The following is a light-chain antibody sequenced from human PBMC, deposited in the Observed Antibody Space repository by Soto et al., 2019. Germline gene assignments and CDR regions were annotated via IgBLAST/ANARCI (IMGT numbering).Light chain of an antibody. J-gene: IGKJ1*01. CDR3: QQYNNWPRT. V-gene: IGKV1-5*01. CDR1: QSISNW. CDR2: AAS. Sequence: DIHMTQSPSSLSASLGDRVTITLRASQSISNWLAWYQQKPGTAPKLLIYAASSLQSGVPSRFSGSGSGTDFTLTISSLQSEDFAVYYCQQYNNWPRTFGQGTKVDIK.